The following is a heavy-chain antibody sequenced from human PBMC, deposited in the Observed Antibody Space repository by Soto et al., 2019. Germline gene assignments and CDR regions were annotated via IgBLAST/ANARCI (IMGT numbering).Heavy chain of an antibody. CDR3: ARGPPSADIVVVPAAYYFDY. CDR2: INHSGST. CDR1: GLSFSGYY. V-gene: IGHV4-34*01. D-gene: IGHD2-2*01. J-gene: IGHJ4*02. Sequence: SSETLSLTCAFYGLSFSGYYWSWIRQPPGKGLEWIGEINHSGSTNYNPSLKSRVTISVDTSKNQSSLKLSSVTAADTAVYYCARGPPSADIVVVPAAYYFDYWGQGTLVTVSS.